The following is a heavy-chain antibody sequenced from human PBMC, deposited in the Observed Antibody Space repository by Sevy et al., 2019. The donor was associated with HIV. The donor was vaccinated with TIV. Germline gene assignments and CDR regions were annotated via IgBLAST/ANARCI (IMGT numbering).Heavy chain of an antibody. D-gene: IGHD6-13*01. Sequence: GGSLRLSCAASGFTFSSYSMNWVRQAPGKGLEWVSYISSSSSTIYYADSVKGRFTISRDNAKNSLYLQMNSLRDEDRAVYYCARGSIYSSSFNWFDPWGQGTLVTVSS. CDR1: GFTFSSYS. J-gene: IGHJ5*02. CDR3: ARGSIYSSSFNWFDP. V-gene: IGHV3-48*02. CDR2: ISSSSSTI.